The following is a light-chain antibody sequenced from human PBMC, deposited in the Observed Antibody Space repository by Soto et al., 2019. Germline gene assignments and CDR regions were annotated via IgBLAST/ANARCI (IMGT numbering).Light chain of an antibody. V-gene: IGLV2-23*01. Sequence: QSALTQPASLSGSPGQSITISCTGTSSDIGSFNLVSWYQQFPGKVPKLIIYESFKRPSGISTRFSGSRSDNTASLTISGLQAEDEADYYCCCFAGSNTYIFGGGTKLTVL. CDR2: ESF. CDR3: CCFAGSNTYI. J-gene: IGLJ2*01. CDR1: SSDIGSFNL.